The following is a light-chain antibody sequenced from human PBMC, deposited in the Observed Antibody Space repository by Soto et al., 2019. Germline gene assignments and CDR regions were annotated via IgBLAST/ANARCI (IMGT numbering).Light chain of an antibody. CDR3: QAWDSSTVV. CDR1: KLGDKY. Sequence: SYELTQPPSVSVSPGQTASITCAGDKLGDKYACWYQQKRGQSPVQVIYQESKRPSGIPERFSGSNSGNTATLTISGTQAMGEADYYCQAWDSSTVVFGGGTKVTVL. CDR2: QES. J-gene: IGLJ2*01. V-gene: IGLV3-1*01.